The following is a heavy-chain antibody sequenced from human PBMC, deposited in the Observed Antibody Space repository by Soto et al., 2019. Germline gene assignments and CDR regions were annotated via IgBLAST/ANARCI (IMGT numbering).Heavy chain of an antibody. CDR2: INSDGSST. V-gene: IGHV3-74*01. J-gene: IGHJ4*02. CDR1: GFTFSTYN. Sequence: EVQLVESGGGLVQPGGSLRLSCGASGFTFSTYNMHWVRQGPGKGLVWVSRINSDGSSTRYADSVKGRFTISRDNAKNTLYLQMNSLRVEDTAIYYCARGGAVSRGWYDRHWCLGTLVTVSS. D-gene: IGHD6-19*01. CDR3: ARGGAVSRGWYDRH.